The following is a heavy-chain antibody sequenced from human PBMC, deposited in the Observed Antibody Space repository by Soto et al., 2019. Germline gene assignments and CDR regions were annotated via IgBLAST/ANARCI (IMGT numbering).Heavy chain of an antibody. D-gene: IGHD3-10*01. CDR3: ARDPSMVRGVSSYYGMDV. CDR2: ISSSSSTI. Sequence: GGSLRLSCAASGFTFSSYSMNWVRQAPGKGLEWVSYISSSSSTIYYADSVKGRFTISRDNAKNSLYLQMNSLRDEDTAVYYCARDPSMVRGVSSYYGMDVWGQGTTVTVS. CDR1: GFTFSSYS. J-gene: IGHJ6*02. V-gene: IGHV3-48*02.